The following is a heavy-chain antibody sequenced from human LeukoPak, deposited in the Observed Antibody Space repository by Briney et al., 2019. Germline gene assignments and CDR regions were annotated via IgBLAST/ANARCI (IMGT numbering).Heavy chain of an antibody. CDR2: ISGNGGST. J-gene: IGHJ3*02. CDR1: GFTFSLYA. V-gene: IGHV3-23*01. D-gene: IGHD3-10*01. CDR3: AKDRGWGAFDI. Sequence: GGSLRLPCAASGFTFSLYAMNWVRQAPGKGLEWVASISGNGGSTFYADSEKGRFTISRDNSKNTLFLQMNSLRVEDTAVYYCAKDRGWGAFDIWGQGTMVTVSS.